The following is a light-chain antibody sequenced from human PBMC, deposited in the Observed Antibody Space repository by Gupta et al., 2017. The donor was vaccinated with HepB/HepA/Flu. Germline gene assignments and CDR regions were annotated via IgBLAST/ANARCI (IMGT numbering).Light chain of an antibody. V-gene: IGKV3-11*01. J-gene: IGKJ4*01. CDR1: QSVSSY. CDR2: DAA. CDR3: QQRSNGPPTLT. Sequence: VLTQSPATLSLSPGDRATLSCRASQSVSSYLAWYQQKPGQAPRLLIYDAANRATGIPARFSGSGSGTDFTLTISSLEPEDFAGYYCQQRSNGPPTLTFGGGTKVEIK.